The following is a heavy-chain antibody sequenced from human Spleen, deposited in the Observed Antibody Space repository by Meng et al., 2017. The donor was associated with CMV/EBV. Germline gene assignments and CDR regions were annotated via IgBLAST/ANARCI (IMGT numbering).Heavy chain of an antibody. CDR1: GGTFSSYA. CDR2: IIPILGIA. Sequence: SVKVSCKASGGTFSSYAISWVRQAPGQGLEWMGGIIPILGIANYAQKFQGRVTITADKSTSTAYMELSSLRSEDTAVYYCARHLFPSVATGGYYYYGMDVWGQGTTVTVSS. CDR3: ARHLFPSVATGGYYYYGMDV. D-gene: IGHD4-23*01. J-gene: IGHJ6*02. V-gene: IGHV1-69*10.